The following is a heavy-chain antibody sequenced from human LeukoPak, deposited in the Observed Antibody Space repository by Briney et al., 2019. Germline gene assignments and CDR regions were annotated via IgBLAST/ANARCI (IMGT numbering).Heavy chain of an antibody. Sequence: GGSLRPSCAASGFTFNSYWMSWVRQAPGKGLEWVANINPDGSDKYYVDSVKGRFTISRDNAKNSLHLQIYSLRAEDTALYYCATHLNWGWDYWGQGTLVTVSS. CDR1: GFTFNSYW. D-gene: IGHD7-27*01. CDR3: ATHLNWGWDY. V-gene: IGHV3-7*01. CDR2: INPDGSDK. J-gene: IGHJ4*02.